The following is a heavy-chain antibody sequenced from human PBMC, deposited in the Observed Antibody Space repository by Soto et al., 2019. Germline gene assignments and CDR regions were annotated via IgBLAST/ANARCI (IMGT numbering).Heavy chain of an antibody. J-gene: IGHJ6*02. CDR2: ISYDGSNK. CDR3: ASSYDFGSGFYYYGMDV. V-gene: IGHV3-30-3*01. Sequence: VGSLRLSCAASGFTFSSYAMHWVRQAPGKGLEWVAVISYDGSNKYYADSVKGRFTISRDNSKNTLYLQMNSLRAEDTAVYYCASSYDFGSGFYYYGMDVWGQGTTVTVSS. CDR1: GFTFSSYA. D-gene: IGHD3-3*01.